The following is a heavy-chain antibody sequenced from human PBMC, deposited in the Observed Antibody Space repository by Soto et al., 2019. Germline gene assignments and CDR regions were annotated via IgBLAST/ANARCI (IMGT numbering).Heavy chain of an antibody. Sequence: QVQLVESGGGVVQPGRSLSLSCEASGFMFGTSGMHWVRQAPGKGLEWVSGIWFDGSERYYSDSVKGRFTISRDNSKNTLFLQMNSLRVEDTAVYFCARDASGTTSFLASWGQGTLVTVSS. V-gene: IGHV3-33*01. CDR3: ARDASGTTSFLAS. D-gene: IGHD1-1*01. CDR1: GFMFGTSG. CDR2: IWFDGSER. J-gene: IGHJ5*01.